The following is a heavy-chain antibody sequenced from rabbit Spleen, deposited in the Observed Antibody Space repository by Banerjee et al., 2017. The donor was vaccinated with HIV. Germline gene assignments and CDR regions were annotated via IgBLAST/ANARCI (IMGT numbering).Heavy chain of an antibody. CDR2: IAVGSSGST. Sequence: QEQLVESRGGLVQPGGSLKLSCTASGFSFSSYSMVWVRQAPGKGLEWIAYIAVGSSGSTYYASWAKGRFTISKTSSTTVTLQVTSLTAADTATYFCTRDDGSGHYIDGYFNLWGQGTLVTVS. J-gene: IGHJ4*01. CDR3: TRDDGSGHYIDGYFNL. CDR1: GFSFSSYS. V-gene: IGHV1S45*01. D-gene: IGHD1-1*01.